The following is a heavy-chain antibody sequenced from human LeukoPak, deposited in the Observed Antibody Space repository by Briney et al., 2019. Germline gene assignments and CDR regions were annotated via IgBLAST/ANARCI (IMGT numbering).Heavy chain of an antibody. V-gene: IGHV4-30-4*01. Sequence: SEPLSLTCTVSGGSISSGDYYWSWIRQPPGKGLEWIGYIYYSGSTYYNPSLKSRVTISVDTSKNEFSLKLSYVTAADTAVYYCARDSSGWYSDYWGQGTLVTVSS. D-gene: IGHD6-19*01. J-gene: IGHJ4*02. CDR1: GGSISSGDYY. CDR3: ARDSSGWYSDY. CDR2: IYYSGST.